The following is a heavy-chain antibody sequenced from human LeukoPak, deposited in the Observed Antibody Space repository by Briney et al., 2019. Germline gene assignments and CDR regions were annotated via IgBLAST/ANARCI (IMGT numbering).Heavy chain of an antibody. J-gene: IGHJ5*02. CDR3: ARHPVPAADISGWFDP. V-gene: IGHV4-38-2*01. Sequence: PSETLSLTCAVSGYSISSGYYWGWIRQPPGKGLEWIGRICHSGSTYYNPSLKSRVTISGDTSKNQFSLKLSSVTAADTAVYYCARHPVPAADISGWFDPWGQGTLVTVSS. CDR2: ICHSGST. D-gene: IGHD2-2*01. CDR1: GYSISSGYY.